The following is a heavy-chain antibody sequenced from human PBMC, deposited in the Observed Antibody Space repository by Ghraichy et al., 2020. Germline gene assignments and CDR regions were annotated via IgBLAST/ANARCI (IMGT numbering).Heavy chain of an antibody. CDR3: AKDGPSYGDYPNWFDP. Sequence: LSLTCAASGFTFSSYGMHWVRQAPGKGLEWVAVISYDGSNKYYADSVKGRFTISRDNSKNTLYLQMNSPRAEDTAVYYCAKDGPSYGDYPNWFDPWGQGTLVTVSS. CDR2: ISYDGSNK. J-gene: IGHJ5*02. V-gene: IGHV3-30*18. CDR1: GFTFSSYG. D-gene: IGHD4-17*01.